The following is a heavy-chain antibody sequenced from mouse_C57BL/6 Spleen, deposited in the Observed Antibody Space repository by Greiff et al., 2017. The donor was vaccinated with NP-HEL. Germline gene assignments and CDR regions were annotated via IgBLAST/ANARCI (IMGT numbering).Heavy chain of an antibody. Sequence: EVQLQQSGPELVKPGASVKISCKASGYTFTDYYMNWVKQSHGKSLEWIGDINPNNGGTSYNQKFKGKATLTVDKSSSTAYMELRSLTSEDSAVYYCARSDGYYNYYAMDYWVKEPQSPSPQ. D-gene: IGHD2-3*01. CDR2: INPNNGGT. J-gene: IGHJ4*01. CDR1: GYTFTDYY. V-gene: IGHV1-26*01. CDR3: ARSDGYYNYYAMDY.